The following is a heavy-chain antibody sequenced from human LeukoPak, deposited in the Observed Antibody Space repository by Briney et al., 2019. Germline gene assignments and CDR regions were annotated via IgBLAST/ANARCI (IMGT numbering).Heavy chain of an antibody. Sequence: GGSLRLSWAASGFTFSNYGMHWVRQAPGKGLEWVAFIRYDGTNKYYADSVKGRFTISRDNSKNTLYLQMNSLRAEDTAVFYCATFPYYFDSSGSYYFDFWGQGTLVTVSS. CDR1: GFTFSNYG. V-gene: IGHV3-30*02. CDR3: ATFPYYFDSSGSYYFDF. J-gene: IGHJ4*02. D-gene: IGHD3-22*01. CDR2: IRYDGTNK.